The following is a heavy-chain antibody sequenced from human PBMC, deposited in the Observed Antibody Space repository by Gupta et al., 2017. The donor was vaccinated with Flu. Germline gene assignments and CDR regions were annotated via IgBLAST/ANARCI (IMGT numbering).Heavy chain of an antibody. Sequence: QVQLVESGGGVVQPGRSLRLSCAASGFTFSSYCMHWVRQAPGKGLEWVAVIWYDGSNKYYADSVKGRFTISRDNSKNTLYLQMNSLRAEDTAVYYCARTDDYGDYVLGIGAFDIWGQGTMVTVSS. CDR3: ARTDDYGDYVLGIGAFDI. V-gene: IGHV3-33*01. D-gene: IGHD4-17*01. CDR1: GFTFSSYC. CDR2: IWYDGSNK. J-gene: IGHJ3*02.